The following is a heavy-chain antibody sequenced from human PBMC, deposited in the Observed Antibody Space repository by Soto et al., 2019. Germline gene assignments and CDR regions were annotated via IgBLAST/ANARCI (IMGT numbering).Heavy chain of an antibody. V-gene: IGHV3-21*01. CDR2: ISTSSSYI. CDR3: ARGLERATSKNWFDS. J-gene: IGHJ5*01. CDR1: GFTFNPYN. D-gene: IGHD1-1*01. Sequence: LRLSCEGSGFTFNPYNMNWVRQVPGKVLEWVASISTSSSYIYYAASVEGRFTVSRGNAKNSLYLQMSDLRDEDTAVYYRARGLERATSKNWFDSWGQGTQVTVSS.